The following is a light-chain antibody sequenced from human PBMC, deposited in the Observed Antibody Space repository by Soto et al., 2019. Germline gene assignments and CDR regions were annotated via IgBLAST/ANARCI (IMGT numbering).Light chain of an antibody. V-gene: IGLV2-8*01. CDR1: SSDVGDYNY. Sequence: QSALTHPPSASGSPGQSVTISCTGTSSDVGDYNYVSWYQQHPGKAPKLMIYEVSKRPSGVPDRFSGSKSGNTASLTVSGLQGEDEADYYCSSYTGSSNLVSFAGGTKLTVL. CDR2: EVS. J-gene: IGLJ2*01. CDR3: SSYTGSSNLVS.